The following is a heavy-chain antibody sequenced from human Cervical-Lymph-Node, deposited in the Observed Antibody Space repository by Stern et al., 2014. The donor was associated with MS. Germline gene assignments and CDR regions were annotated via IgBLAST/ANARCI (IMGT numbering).Heavy chain of an antibody. D-gene: IGHD1-26*01. J-gene: IGHJ4*02. CDR1: GDTFSSYA. Sequence: VQLVQSGAEVKKPGSSVKVSCKASGDTFSSYAINWVRQVPGQGLEWMGGITPVFGTTNYAQKFQGRVTITADKSTNTAYMELMTLRSEDTAVYCCARGGGLVGYFDYWGQGTLVSVSS. CDR2: ITPVFGTT. CDR3: ARGGGLVGYFDY. V-gene: IGHV1-69*14.